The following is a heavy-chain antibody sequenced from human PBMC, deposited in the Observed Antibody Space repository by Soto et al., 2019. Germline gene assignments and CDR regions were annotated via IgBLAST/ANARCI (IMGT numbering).Heavy chain of an antibody. Sequence: PSETLYLTCTVSGGSISSYYWSWIRQHPGRGLGWIGYIYYSGSTNYNPSLKTRVTISVDTSKHHFSLKLSSVTAADTAVYYCPTAMIVGYEVTFDICGQATMDNVSS. CDR3: PTAMIVGYEVTFDI. V-gene: IGHV4-59*01. CDR2: IYYSGST. CDR1: GGSISSYY. J-gene: IGHJ3*02. D-gene: IGHD3-22*01.